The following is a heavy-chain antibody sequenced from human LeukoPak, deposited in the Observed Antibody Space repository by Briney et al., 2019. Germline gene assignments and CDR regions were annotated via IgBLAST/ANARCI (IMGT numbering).Heavy chain of an antibody. CDR1: GGSISSGSYC. CDR3: ARNIGGSIGWDNDFDY. J-gene: IGHJ4*02. V-gene: IGHV4-61*02. Sequence: PSQTLSLTCTVSGGSISSGSYCWSWIRQPAGKGLEWIGRIYTRGSTNYNPSLKSRVTTSVDTSKNQFSLKLSSVSAADTAVYYCARNIGGSIGWDNDFDYWGQGTLVTVSS. CDR2: IYTRGST. D-gene: IGHD6-19*01.